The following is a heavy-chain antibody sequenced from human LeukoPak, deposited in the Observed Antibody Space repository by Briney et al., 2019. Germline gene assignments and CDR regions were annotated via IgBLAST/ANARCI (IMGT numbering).Heavy chain of an antibody. CDR1: GCPISSYY. CDR3: ARTSGYSYGYGFDY. D-gene: IGHD5-18*01. CDR2: IYYSGST. V-gene: IGHV4-59*13. J-gene: IGHJ4*02. Sequence: KASETLSLTCTASGCPISSYYWSWIRQPPGKGLEGIGYIYYSGSTNYNPSLKSRVTISVDTSKNQFSLKLSSVTAADTAVYYCARTSGYSYGYGFDYWGQGTLVTVSS.